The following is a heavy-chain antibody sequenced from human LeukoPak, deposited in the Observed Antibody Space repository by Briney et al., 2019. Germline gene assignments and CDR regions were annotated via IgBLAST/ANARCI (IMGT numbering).Heavy chain of an antibody. CDR2: ISSSSSSI. CDR3: ARADFWSGYYMDY. J-gene: IGHJ4*02. D-gene: IGHD3-3*01. V-gene: IGHV3-48*01. CDR1: GFTFSIYS. Sequence: GGSLRLSCAASGFTFSIYSMNWVRQAPGKGLEWVSYISSSSSSIYYADSVKGRFTISRDNAKNALYMQMNSLRAEDTAVYYCARADFWSGYYMDYWGQGTLVTVSS.